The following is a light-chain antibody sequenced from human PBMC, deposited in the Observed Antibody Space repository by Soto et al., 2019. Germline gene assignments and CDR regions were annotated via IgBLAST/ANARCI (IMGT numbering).Light chain of an antibody. J-gene: IGKJ1*01. CDR3: KQYGSSRT. CDR2: GAS. Sequence: EIVMTQSPATLSVSPGDRATLSCRASQSVSSYLAWYQQKPGQAPRLLIYGASSRATGIPDRFSGSGSGTDFTLNISRLEPEDFAVYYCKQYGSSRTFGQWTKVDIK. CDR1: QSVSSY. V-gene: IGKV3-20*01.